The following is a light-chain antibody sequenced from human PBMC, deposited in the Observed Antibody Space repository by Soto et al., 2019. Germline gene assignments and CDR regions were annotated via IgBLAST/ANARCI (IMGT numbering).Light chain of an antibody. V-gene: IGKV1-5*03. J-gene: IGKJ1*01. CDR1: QSISSS. CDR2: HVS. Sequence: DIQMTQSPSTLSASVGDRVTVTCRASQSISSSLAWFQQKPGKAPKLLMYHVSRLNSGVSSRFIGSGSGTEFTLTISSLQPDDVATYYCQQYDTHFWTFGQGTKVEIK. CDR3: QQYDTHFWT.